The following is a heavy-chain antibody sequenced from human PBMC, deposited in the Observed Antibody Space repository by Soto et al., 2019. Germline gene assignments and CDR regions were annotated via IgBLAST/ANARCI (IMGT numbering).Heavy chain of an antibody. Sequence: QVQLQESGPGLVKPSETLSLTCNVFGGSFSSYYWTWIRQPPGKGLECFGYIFNTGSANYNPSLKSRVSISLDTSKNQFSLNLRSVTAADTAVYYCAGMSFTGFGELVGNFYFHGMDIWGQGTTVTVSS. CDR1: GGSFSSYY. V-gene: IGHV4-59*03. J-gene: IGHJ6*02. CDR3: AGMSFTGFGELVGNFYFHGMDI. D-gene: IGHD3-3*01. CDR2: IFNTGSA.